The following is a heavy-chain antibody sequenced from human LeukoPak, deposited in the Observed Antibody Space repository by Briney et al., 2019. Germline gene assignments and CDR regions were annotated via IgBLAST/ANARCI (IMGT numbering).Heavy chain of an antibody. Sequence: SVKVSCKASGYTFTGYYMHWVRQAPGQGLEWMGWINPNSGGTNYAQKYQGRVTMTRDTSISAAYMELSRLRSDDTAVYYCARDFCSGGSCTNWFDPWGQGTLVTVSS. J-gene: IGHJ5*02. CDR3: ARDFCSGGSCTNWFDP. CDR2: INPNSGGT. V-gene: IGHV1-2*02. CDR1: GYTFTGYY. D-gene: IGHD2-15*01.